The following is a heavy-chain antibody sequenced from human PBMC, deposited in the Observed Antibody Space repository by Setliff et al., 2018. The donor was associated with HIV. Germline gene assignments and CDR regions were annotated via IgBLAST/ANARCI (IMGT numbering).Heavy chain of an antibody. CDR2: ISPYNGDT. Sequence: ASVKVSCKASGYRFNTYGISWVRQAPGQGLEWMGWISPYNGDTRFAQSLQGRVTLTTDTSTNTAYMEMRTLRSDDTAVYYCARDQISAYSYGGDVYYYYMDVWGKGTTVTVSS. J-gene: IGHJ6*03. V-gene: IGHV1-18*01. CDR1: GYRFNTYG. D-gene: IGHD5-18*01. CDR3: ARDQISAYSYGGDVYYYYMDV.